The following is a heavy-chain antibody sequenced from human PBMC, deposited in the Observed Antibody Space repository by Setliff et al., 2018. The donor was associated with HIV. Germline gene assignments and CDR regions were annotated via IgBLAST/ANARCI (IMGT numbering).Heavy chain of an antibody. Sequence: PSETLSLTCTVSGGSINSGEYYWSWSRQHPGKGLEWIGYIYYTGDTYYNPPLKSRVTISVDTSENQFSLKLSSVTAADTAVYYCATRNTLRYFEWLNYYYYYMDVWGKGTTVTVSS. J-gene: IGHJ6*03. D-gene: IGHD3-9*01. CDR3: ATRNTLRYFEWLNYYYYYMDV. CDR2: IYYTGDT. V-gene: IGHV4-30-4*08. CDR1: GGSINSGEYY.